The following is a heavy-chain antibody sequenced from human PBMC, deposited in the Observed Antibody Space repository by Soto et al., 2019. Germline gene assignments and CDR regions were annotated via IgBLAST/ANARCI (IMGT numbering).Heavy chain of an antibody. V-gene: IGHV1-18*04. J-gene: IGHJ6*02. CDR3: ARVMEKFYCSGGSCYYRFYYGMDV. CDR1: GYTFTSYG. CDR2: ISAYNGNT. Sequence: ASVKVSCKVSGYTFTSYGLSWVRQAPGQGLEWMGWISAYNGNTNYAQKLQGRVTMTTDTSTSTAYMELTSLRSDDTAVYYCARVMEKFYCSGGSCYYRFYYGMDVWGQGTTVTVSS. D-gene: IGHD2-15*01.